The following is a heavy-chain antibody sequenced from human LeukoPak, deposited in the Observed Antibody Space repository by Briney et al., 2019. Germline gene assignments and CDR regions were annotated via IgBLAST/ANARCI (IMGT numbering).Heavy chain of an antibody. CDR3: ARGLNDSWTGENY. D-gene: IGHD3-3*01. Sequence: SETLSLTCAVYDGSFSGYYWSWIRQPPGKGLEWIGEINHSGSTNYNPSLKSRVTISLNTSKSQFSLKVRYVTAADTAVYYCARGLNDSWTGENYWGQGTLVTVSS. V-gene: IGHV4-34*01. CDR1: DGSFSGYY. J-gene: IGHJ4*02. CDR2: INHSGST.